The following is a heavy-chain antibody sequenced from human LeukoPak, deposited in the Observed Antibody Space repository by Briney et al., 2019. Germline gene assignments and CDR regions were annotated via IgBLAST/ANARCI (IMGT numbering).Heavy chain of an antibody. V-gene: IGHV3-23*01. J-gene: IGHJ4*02. Sequence: GGSLRLSCAASGFTFSSYAMAWVRQASGKGLAWVSTISGSGVSTYYADSVKGRFTISRDNSKNTLYLQMNSLRAEDTAVYYCAKDLRGIQLKDYWGQGTLVTVSS. D-gene: IGHD1-1*01. CDR3: AKDLRGIQLKDY. CDR2: ISGSGVST. CDR1: GFTFSSYA.